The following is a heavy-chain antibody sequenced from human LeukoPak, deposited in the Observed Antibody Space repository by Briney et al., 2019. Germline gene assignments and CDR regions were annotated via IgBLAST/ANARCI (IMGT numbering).Heavy chain of an antibody. V-gene: IGHV1-18*01. D-gene: IGHD2-15*01. CDR2: ISTYNGNT. CDR3: ARGRGGSHLALGIPPHYYYYMDV. Sequence: ASVKVCCKASGYKFILHGISWVRQAPGQGLEWMGWISTYNGNTNYAQKLQGRVTVTTDTSTSTAYMELRSLRSDDTAVYYCARGRGGSHLALGIPPHYYYYMDVWGKGTTVTVSS. J-gene: IGHJ6*03. CDR1: GYKFILHG.